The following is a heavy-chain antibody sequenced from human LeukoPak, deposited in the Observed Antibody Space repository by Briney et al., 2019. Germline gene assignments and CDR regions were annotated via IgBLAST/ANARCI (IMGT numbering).Heavy chain of an antibody. J-gene: IGHJ4*02. V-gene: IGHV4-39*07. D-gene: IGHD3-3*01. CDR3: ASSLEGNHIYLEGYYFDY. CDR2: IYYNDNT. CDR1: GGSLSSHLHY. Sequence: SETLSLTCNVSGGSLSSHLHYWAWLRQPPGKGLEWLGSIYYNDNTYYASSLKSRVTISVETSKNQFSLKLTSVTAADTAVYYCASSLEGNHIYLEGYYFDYWGQGTLVTVSS.